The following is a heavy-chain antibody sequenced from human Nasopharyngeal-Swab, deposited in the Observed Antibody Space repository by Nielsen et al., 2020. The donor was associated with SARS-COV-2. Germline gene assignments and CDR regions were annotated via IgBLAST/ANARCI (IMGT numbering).Heavy chain of an antibody. D-gene: IGHD4-17*01. V-gene: IGHV6-1*01. CDR3: ARARGAYGDYYYYYYTDV. Sequence: SQTLSLTCAISGDSVGGRRAAWNWIRQSPSRGLEWLGRTYYRSKWYNDYAVSVKSRITINPDTSKNQFSLHLNSVTPEDTAVYYCARARGAYGDYYYYYYTDVWGKGTTVTVSS. CDR1: GDSVGGRRAA. CDR2: TYYRSKWYN. J-gene: IGHJ6*03.